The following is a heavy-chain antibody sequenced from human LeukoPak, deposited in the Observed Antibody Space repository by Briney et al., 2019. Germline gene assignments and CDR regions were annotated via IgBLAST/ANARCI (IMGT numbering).Heavy chain of an antibody. Sequence: SETLSLTCTVSGDSISSRSYYWGWIRQPPGKGLEWIGSIYYSGSTYYNPSLKSRVTISVNTSKNQFSLKLSSVTAADTAVYYCSRMVRGAPPYYYYYMDVWGKGTTVTISS. J-gene: IGHJ6*03. V-gene: IGHV4-39*01. CDR1: GDSISSRSYY. CDR3: SRMVRGAPPYYYYYMDV. CDR2: IYYSGST. D-gene: IGHD3-10*01.